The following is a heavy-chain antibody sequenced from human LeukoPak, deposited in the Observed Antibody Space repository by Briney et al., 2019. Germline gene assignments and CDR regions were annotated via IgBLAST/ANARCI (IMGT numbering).Heavy chain of an antibody. CDR3: ARDNRGYNSRYFYYYMDV. CDR1: GFTFTDSW. CDR2: IKEDGSEK. J-gene: IGHJ6*03. D-gene: IGHD1-20*01. Sequence: GGSLRLSCAASGFTFTDSWMNWVRQAPGKGLEWVANIKEDGSEKYYVDSVKGRFTISRDNAKNSLYLQMNSLRAEDTAVYYCARDNRGYNSRYFYYYMDVWGNGTTVTVSS. V-gene: IGHV3-7*01.